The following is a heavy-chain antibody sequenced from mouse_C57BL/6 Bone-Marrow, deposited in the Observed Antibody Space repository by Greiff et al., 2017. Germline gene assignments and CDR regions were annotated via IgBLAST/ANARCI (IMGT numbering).Heavy chain of an antibody. CDR1: GFNIKDDY. Sequence: EVKLQESGAELVRPGASVKLSCTASGFNIKDDYIHWVKQRPEPGLEWIGWIDPEIGDTEYASKFQGKATITSDTSSNTAYLQLSSLTSEDTAVYYCSSFDGNYFDFWGQGTPLTVAS. D-gene: IGHD2-3*01. CDR3: SSFDGNYFDF. J-gene: IGHJ2*01. CDR2: IDPEIGDT. V-gene: IGHV14-4*01.